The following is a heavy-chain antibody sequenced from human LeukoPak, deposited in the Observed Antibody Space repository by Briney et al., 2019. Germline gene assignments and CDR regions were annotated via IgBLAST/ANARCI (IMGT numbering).Heavy chain of an antibody. V-gene: IGHV3-23*01. CDR1: GFTFSSYA. J-gene: IGHJ4*02. Sequence: GGSLRLSCAASGFTFSSYAMSWVRQAPGKGLEWVSAISGSGGSTYHADSVKGRFTISRDNSKNTLYLQMNSLRAEDTAVYYCAKDLDSSGYLGQIDYWGQGTLVTVSS. D-gene: IGHD3-22*01. CDR2: ISGSGGST. CDR3: AKDLDSSGYLGQIDY.